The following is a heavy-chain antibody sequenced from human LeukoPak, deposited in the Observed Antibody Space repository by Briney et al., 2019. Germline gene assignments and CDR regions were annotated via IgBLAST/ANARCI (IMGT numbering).Heavy chain of an antibody. J-gene: IGHJ4*02. CDR2: ISAYNGNT. V-gene: IGHV1-18*01. CDR3: ASNAGYSSGWYPSPFDY. CDR1: GYTFTSYG. D-gene: IGHD6-19*01. Sequence: GASVKVSCKASGYTFTSYGISWVRQAPGQGLEWMGWISAYNGNTNYAQKLQGRVTITADKSTSTAYMELSSLRSEDTAVYYCASNAGYSSGWYPSPFDYWGQGTLVTVSS.